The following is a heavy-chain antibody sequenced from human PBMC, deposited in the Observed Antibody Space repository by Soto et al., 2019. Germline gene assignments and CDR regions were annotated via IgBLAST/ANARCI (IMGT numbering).Heavy chain of an antibody. J-gene: IGHJ6*02. CDR2: ISGSGGST. Sequence: GGSLRLSCAPSGFTFSSYAMSWVSQVPGKGLEWVSAISGSGGSTYYAGSVKGRFTISRDNSKNTLYLEMNSLRAEDTAVYYCAKVGKPGGYCSGGSCYPRGYYYYGMDVWGQGTTVTVSS. CDR1: GFTFSSYA. D-gene: IGHD2-15*01. V-gene: IGHV3-23*01. CDR3: AKVGKPGGYCSGGSCYPRGYYYYGMDV.